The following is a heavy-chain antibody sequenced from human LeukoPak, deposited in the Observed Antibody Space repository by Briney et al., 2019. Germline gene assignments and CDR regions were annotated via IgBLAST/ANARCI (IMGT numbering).Heavy chain of an antibody. Sequence: ASETLSLTCAVYGGSFSGYYWSWIRQPPGKGLEWIGEINHSGSTNYNPSLKSRVTISVDTSKNQFSLKLSSVTAADTAVYYRARGPRITMIVVVKRGFDPWGQGTLVTVSS. J-gene: IGHJ5*02. D-gene: IGHD3-22*01. V-gene: IGHV4-34*01. CDR2: INHSGST. CDR3: ARGPRITMIVVVKRGFDP. CDR1: GGSFSGYY.